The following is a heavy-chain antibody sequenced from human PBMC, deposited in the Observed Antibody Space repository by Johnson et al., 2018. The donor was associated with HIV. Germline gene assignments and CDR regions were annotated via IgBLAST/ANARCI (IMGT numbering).Heavy chain of an antibody. D-gene: IGHD6-6*01. V-gene: IGHV3-15*01. J-gene: IGHJ3*02. CDR2: IKSKTDGGTT. CDR3: TTAGYSSSPYAFDI. Sequence: VQLVESGGGLVKPGGSLRLSCAASGFTFSNAWMSWVRQAPGKGLEWVGRIKSKTDGGTTDYAAPVKGRFTISRDDSKNTLYLQMNSLKTEDTAVYYCTTAGYSSSPYAFDIWGQGTMVTVSS. CDR1: GFTFSNAW.